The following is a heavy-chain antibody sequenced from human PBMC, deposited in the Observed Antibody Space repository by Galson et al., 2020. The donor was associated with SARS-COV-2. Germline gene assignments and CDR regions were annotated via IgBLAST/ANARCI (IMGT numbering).Heavy chain of an antibody. V-gene: IGHV4-59*01. CDR3: ARYCSSTSCYFHVMDV. J-gene: IGHJ6*02. CDR2: IYYSGST. CDR1: GGSISSYY. Sequence: SETLSLTCTVSGGSISSYYWSWIRQPPGKGLEWIGYIYYSGSTNYNPSLKSRVTISVDTSKNQFSLKLSSVTAADTAVYYCARYCSSTSCYFHVMDVWGQGTTVTVSS. D-gene: IGHD2-2*01.